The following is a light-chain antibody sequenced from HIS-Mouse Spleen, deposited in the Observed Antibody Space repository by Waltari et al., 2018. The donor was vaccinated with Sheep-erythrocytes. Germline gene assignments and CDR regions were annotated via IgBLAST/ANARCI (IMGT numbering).Light chain of an antibody. CDR3: CSYAGSSTPWV. CDR1: SSDVGRYNL. CDR2: EGS. Sequence: QSALTQPASVSGSPGQSITISFTGTSSDVGRYNLVSRYQQHPGQAPKLMIYEGSKRPSGVSNRFSGSKSGNTASLTISGLQAEDEADYYCCSYAGSSTPWVFGGGTKLTVL. V-gene: IGLV2-23*01. J-gene: IGLJ3*02.